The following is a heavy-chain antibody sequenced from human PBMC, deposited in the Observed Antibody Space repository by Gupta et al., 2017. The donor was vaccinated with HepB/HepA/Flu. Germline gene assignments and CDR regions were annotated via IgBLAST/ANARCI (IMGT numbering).Heavy chain of an antibody. V-gene: IGHV3-21*01. CDR1: GFTFSSYS. CDR3: ARGHGGDGYTLLLY. D-gene: IGHD5-24*01. Sequence: EVLLVESGGGLVKPGGSLTLSCAASGFTFSSYSLNWVRQAPGKGLEWVSSIRSSGSYIYYADSVKGRFTISRDNAKNSLYLQMDSLRAEDTAVYYCARGHGGDGYTLLLYWGHGTLVTVSS. CDR2: IRSSGSYI. J-gene: IGHJ4*01.